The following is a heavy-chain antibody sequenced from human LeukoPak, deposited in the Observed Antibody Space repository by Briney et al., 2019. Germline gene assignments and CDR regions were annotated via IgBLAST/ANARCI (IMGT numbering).Heavy chain of an antibody. CDR3: ARSEYYYGSGLIDY. D-gene: IGHD3-10*01. V-gene: IGHV4-30-2*01. CDR2: IYHSGST. J-gene: IGHJ4*02. Sequence: SETLSLTCTVSGGSISSGGYYWSWIRQPPGKGLEWIGYIYHSGSTYYNPSLKSRVTISVDTSKNQFSLKLSSVTAADTAVYYCARSEYYYGSGLIDYWGQGTLVTVSS. CDR1: GGSISSGGYY.